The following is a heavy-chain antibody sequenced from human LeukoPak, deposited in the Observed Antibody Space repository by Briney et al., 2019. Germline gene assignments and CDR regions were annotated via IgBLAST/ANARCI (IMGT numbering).Heavy chain of an antibody. CDR3: ARGYSSIRGWFDP. D-gene: IGHD6-13*01. CDR2: IYYSGST. Sequence: SETLSLTCIVSGGSVSSGSYYWNWIRQPPGKGLEWIGYIYYSGSTNYNPSLNSRVTISLDTSKNLFSLKLSSVTAADTAVFYCARGYSSIRGWFDPWGQGTPVTVSS. V-gene: IGHV4-61*01. CDR1: GGSVSSGSYY. J-gene: IGHJ5*02.